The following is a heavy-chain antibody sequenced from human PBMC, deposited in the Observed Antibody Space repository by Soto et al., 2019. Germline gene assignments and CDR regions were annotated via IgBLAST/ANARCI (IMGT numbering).Heavy chain of an antibody. CDR2: IDGSGGIT. J-gene: IGHJ5*02. V-gene: IGHV3-23*01. CDR3: VKNSGWFNT. D-gene: IGHD3-10*01. Sequence: QLLQSGGGLVQPGGSLTLSCEASGFTFGTTDMSWVRQAPGEGLEWVSTIDGSGGITYYADSVKGRFTISRDNSRNTWYLQMNSLRGDDTALYYCVKNSGWFNTWGQGALVTVSS. CDR1: GFTFGTTD.